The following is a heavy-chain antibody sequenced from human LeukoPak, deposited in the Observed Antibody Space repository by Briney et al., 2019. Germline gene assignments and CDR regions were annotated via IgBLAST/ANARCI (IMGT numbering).Heavy chain of an antibody. V-gene: IGHV3-30*04. CDR2: ISYDGSNK. CDR3: ARPYYGSGSYYNMAFDY. D-gene: IGHD3-10*01. CDR1: GFTFSSYA. J-gene: IGHJ4*02. Sequence: PGRSLRLSCAASGFTFSSYAMHWARQAPGKGLEWVAVISYDGSNKYYADSVKGRFTISRDNSKNTLYLQMNSLRAEDTAVYYCARPYYGSGSYYNMAFDYWGQGTLVTVSS.